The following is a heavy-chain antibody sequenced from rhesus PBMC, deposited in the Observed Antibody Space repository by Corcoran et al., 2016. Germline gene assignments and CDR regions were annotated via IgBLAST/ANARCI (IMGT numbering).Heavy chain of an antibody. CDR3: ARDGGNWNFDY. CDR2: IGPGGDT. D-gene: IGHD1-26*01. V-gene: IGHV3S5*01. CDR1: GFTFSSYG. Sequence: EVQLVETGGGWVQPGGSLKLSCAASGFTFSSYGMSWVRQAPGKGLEWVSAIGPGGDTYYADSVKGRFTVSRDNAKNSLSLQMNSLRAEDTAVYYCARDGGNWNFDYWGQGVLVTVSS. J-gene: IGHJ4*01.